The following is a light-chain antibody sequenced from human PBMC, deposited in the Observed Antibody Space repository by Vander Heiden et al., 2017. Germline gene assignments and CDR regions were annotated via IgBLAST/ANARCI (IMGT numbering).Light chain of an antibody. CDR2: WAS. CDR3: LQEDTTPHT. V-gene: IGKV4-1*01. CDR1: QSALYSSNNKNY. J-gene: IGKJ4*01. Sequence: DIVMSQSPDSLAVSLGERATINCKSSQSALYSSNNKNYLAWYQQEPGQPPKLLIYWASTPESGVPDQFRGSGSGTDFTLSISSLQAEDMAVYYCLQEDTTPHTFGRGPKLEIK.